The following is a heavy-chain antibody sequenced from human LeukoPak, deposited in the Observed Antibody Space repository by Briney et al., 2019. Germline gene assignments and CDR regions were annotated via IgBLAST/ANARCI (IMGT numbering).Heavy chain of an antibody. D-gene: IGHD3-10*01. J-gene: IGHJ6*03. CDR3: AKDRARGYYYMDV. CDR1: GFTFSTYT. CDR2: IDSSSRYI. Sequence: GGSLRLSCAASGFTFSTYTMNWVRQAPGKGLEWVSSIDSSSRYIYYADSVKGRFTISRDNSKNTLYLQMNSLRAEDTAVYYCAKDRARGYYYMDVWGKGTTVTVSS. V-gene: IGHV3-21*01.